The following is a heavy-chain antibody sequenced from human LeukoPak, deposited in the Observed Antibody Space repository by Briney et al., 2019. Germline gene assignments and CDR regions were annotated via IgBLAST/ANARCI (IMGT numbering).Heavy chain of an antibody. V-gene: IGHV4-4*02. CDR1: GGSISSSNW. D-gene: IGHD6-19*01. CDR3: ARDVGYSSGWYDGPFGGIRGWFDP. CDR2: IYHSGST. J-gene: IGHJ5*02. Sequence: PSETLSLTCAVSGGSISSSNWWSWVRQPPGKGLEWIGEIYHSGSTNYNPSLKSRVTISVDKSKNQFSLELSSVTAADTAVYYCARDVGYSSGWYDGPFGGIRGWFDPWGQGTLVTVSS.